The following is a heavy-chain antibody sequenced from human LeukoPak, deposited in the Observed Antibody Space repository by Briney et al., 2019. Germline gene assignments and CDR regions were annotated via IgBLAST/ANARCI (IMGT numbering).Heavy chain of an antibody. J-gene: IGHJ4*02. D-gene: IGHD3-22*01. CDR2: INPTSTSI. V-gene: IGHV3-21*01. CDR1: GFTFSDYS. CDR3: VRLRRNSDMSGYYYLYNY. Sequence: NPGGSLRLSCAASGFTFSDYSINWVRQAPGKGLEWVSSINPTSTSIYYADAVKGRFTISRDNAKSSLYLQMNSLRAEDTARYYCVRLRRNSDMSGYYYLYNYWGQGIQVTVSS.